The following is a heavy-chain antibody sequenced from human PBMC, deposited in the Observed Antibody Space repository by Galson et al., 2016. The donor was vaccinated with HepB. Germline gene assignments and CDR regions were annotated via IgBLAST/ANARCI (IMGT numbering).Heavy chain of an antibody. V-gene: IGHV3-7*03. J-gene: IGHJ1*01. CDR2: IKQDGNEK. CDR3: ARKGGIYSPWGY. Sequence: SLRLSCAASGFTFSSYSMNWVRQAPGKGLEWVANIKQDGNEKYYVDSVKGRFTISRDNAKKSLYLQMNSLRAEDTAVYYCARKGGIYSPWGYWGQGTLVIVSS. CDR1: GFTFSSYS. D-gene: IGHD3-10*01.